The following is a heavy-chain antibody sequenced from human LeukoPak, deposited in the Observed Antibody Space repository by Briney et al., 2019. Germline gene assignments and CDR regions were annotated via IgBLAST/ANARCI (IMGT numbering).Heavy chain of an antibody. CDR1: GFTFSSYS. CDR3: AKGPSYSSVYNWFDP. Sequence: GGSLRLSCAASGFTFSSYSMNWVRQAPGKGLEWVSAISGSGGSTYYADSVKGRFTISRDNSKNTLYLQMNSLRAEDTAVYYCAKGPSYSSVYNWFDPWGQGTLVTVSS. D-gene: IGHD6-25*01. J-gene: IGHJ5*02. CDR2: ISGSGGST. V-gene: IGHV3-23*01.